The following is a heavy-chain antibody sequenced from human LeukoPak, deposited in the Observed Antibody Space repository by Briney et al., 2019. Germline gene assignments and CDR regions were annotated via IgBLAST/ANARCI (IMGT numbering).Heavy chain of an antibody. CDR1: GFTFNSYT. D-gene: IGHD3-3*01. CDR2: IKSKTDGGTT. J-gene: IGHJ4*02. Sequence: TGGSLRLSCAASGFTFNSYTMNWVRQAPGKGLEWVGRIKSKTDGGTTDYAAPMKGRFTISRDDSKNTLYLQMNSLKTEDTAVYYCTTESDFAIFGVVITAVFDYWGQGTLVTVSS. V-gene: IGHV3-15*01. CDR3: TTESDFAIFGVVITAVFDY.